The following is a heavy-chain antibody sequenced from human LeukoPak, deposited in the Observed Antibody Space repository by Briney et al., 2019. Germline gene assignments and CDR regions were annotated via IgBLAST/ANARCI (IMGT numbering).Heavy chain of an antibody. CDR3: AGSGANWNFSWSFDY. Sequence: ASVKVSCKASGGTFSSYAISWVRQAPGQGLEWMGGIIPIFGTANYAQKFQGRVTITTDESTSTAYMELSSLRSEDTAVYYCAGSGANWNFSWSFDYWGQGTLVTVSS. J-gene: IGHJ4*02. CDR1: GGTFSSYA. D-gene: IGHD1-1*01. CDR2: IIPIFGTA. V-gene: IGHV1-69*05.